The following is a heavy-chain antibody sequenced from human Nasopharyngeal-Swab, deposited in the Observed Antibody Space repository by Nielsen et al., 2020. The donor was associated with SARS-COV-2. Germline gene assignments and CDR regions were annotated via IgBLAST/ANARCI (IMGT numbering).Heavy chain of an antibody. CDR1: GFTFSSYA. CDR2: ISYDGSNK. D-gene: IGHD3-3*01. V-gene: IGHV3-30-3*01. Sequence: GGSLRLSCAASGFTFSSYAVHWVRQAPGKGLEWVAAISYDGSNKYYADSVKGRFTISRDNSKNTLYLQMNSLRAEDTAVYYCAKGRGEYYENAFDMWGQGTMVTVSS. CDR3: AKGRGEYYENAFDM. J-gene: IGHJ3*02.